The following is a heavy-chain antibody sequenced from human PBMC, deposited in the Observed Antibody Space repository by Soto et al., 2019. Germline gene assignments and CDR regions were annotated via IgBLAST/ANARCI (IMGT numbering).Heavy chain of an antibody. CDR3: ARGRYYYDSSGYYPPRYDY. J-gene: IGHJ4*02. Sequence: LSLTCTVSGGSISSYYWSWIRQPPGKGLEWIGYIYYSGSTNYNPSLKSRVTISVDTSKNQFSLKLSSVTAADTAVYYCARGRYYYDSSGYYPPRYDYWGQGTLVTVSS. CDR1: GGSISSYY. D-gene: IGHD3-22*01. CDR2: IYYSGST. V-gene: IGHV4-59*01.